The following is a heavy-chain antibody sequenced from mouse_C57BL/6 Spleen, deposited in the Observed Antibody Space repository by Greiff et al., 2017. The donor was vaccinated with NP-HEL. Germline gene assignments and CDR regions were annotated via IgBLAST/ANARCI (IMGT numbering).Heavy chain of an antibody. CDR1: GFTFSSYA. CDR2: ISDGGSYT. Sequence: EVKLVESGGGLVKPGGSLKLSCAASGFTFSSYAMSWVRQTPEKRLEWVATISDGGSYTYYPDNVKGRFTISRDNAKNNLYLQMSHLKSEDTAMYYCARDGVYDYDGFFDYWGQGTTLTVSS. J-gene: IGHJ2*01. V-gene: IGHV5-4*01. CDR3: ARDGVYDYDGFFDY. D-gene: IGHD2-4*01.